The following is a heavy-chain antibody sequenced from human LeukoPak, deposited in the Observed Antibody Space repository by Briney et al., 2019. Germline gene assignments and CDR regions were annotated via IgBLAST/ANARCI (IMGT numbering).Heavy chain of an antibody. CDR1: GYSISSGYY. Sequence: SETLSLTCAVSGYSISSGYYWGWIRQPPGKGLEWIGSIYHSGSTYYNPSPKSRVTISVDTSKNQFSLKLSSVTAADTAVYYCARVGGYCSSTSCRNKGLYDYWGQGTLVTVSS. CDR2: IYHSGST. J-gene: IGHJ4*02. V-gene: IGHV4-38-2*01. CDR3: ARVGGYCSSTSCRNKGLYDY. D-gene: IGHD2-2*01.